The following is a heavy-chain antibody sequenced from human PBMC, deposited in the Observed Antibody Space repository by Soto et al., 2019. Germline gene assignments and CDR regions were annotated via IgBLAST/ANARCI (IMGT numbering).Heavy chain of an antibody. V-gene: IGHV1-69*13. CDR3: ARGSGDGYNPWYFDY. J-gene: IGHJ4*02. D-gene: IGHD5-12*01. CDR1: GGTFSSYA. Sequence: SVKVSCKASGGTFSSYAISWVRQAPGQGLEWMGGIIPIFGTANYAQKFQGRVTITADESTSTAYMELSSLRSEDTAVYDCARGSGDGYNPWYFDYWGQGTLVTVSS. CDR2: IIPIFGTA.